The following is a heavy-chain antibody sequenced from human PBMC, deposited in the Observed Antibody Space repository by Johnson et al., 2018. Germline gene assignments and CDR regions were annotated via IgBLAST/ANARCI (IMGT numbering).Heavy chain of an antibody. CDR2: ISWNSGSI. D-gene: IGHD4-11*01. J-gene: IGHJ6*02. CDR3: AKGDYPKHYYYYGMDV. Sequence: EVQLLESGGGLVQPGRSLRLSCAASGFTFEDYAMHWVRQAPGKGLEWVSGISWNSGSIGYADSVKGRFTISRDDAKNSPYLQMNSLRTEDTAWYYCAKGDYPKHYYYYGMDVWGQGTTVTVSS. V-gene: IGHV3-9*01. CDR1: GFTFEDYA.